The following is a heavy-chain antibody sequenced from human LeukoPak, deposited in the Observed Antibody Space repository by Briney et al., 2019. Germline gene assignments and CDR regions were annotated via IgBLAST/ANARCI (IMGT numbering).Heavy chain of an antibody. CDR3: TTVGRYCSGGSCYPYYYYMDV. V-gene: IGHV3-15*01. D-gene: IGHD2-15*01. CDR1: GFTFSRYS. J-gene: IGHJ6*03. Sequence: GGSLRLSCAASGFTFSRYSMNWVRQAPGKGLEWVGRIKSKTDGGTTDYAAPVKGRFTISRDDSKNTLYLQMNSLKTEDTAVYYCTTVGRYCSGGSCYPYYYYMDVWGKGTTVTVSS. CDR2: IKSKTDGGTT.